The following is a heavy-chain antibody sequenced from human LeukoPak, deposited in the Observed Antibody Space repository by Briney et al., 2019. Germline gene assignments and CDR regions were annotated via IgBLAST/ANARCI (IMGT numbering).Heavy chain of an antibody. CDR1: GFTVSSNY. V-gene: IGHV3-53*01. CDR2: IYSGGST. D-gene: IGHD3-22*01. CDR3: ARGGQGYYYDSSGYLGY. J-gene: IGHJ4*02. Sequence: PGGSLRLSCAASGFTVSSNYMSWVRQAPGKGLEWVSVIYSGGSTYYADSVKGRFTISRDNSKNTLYLQMNSLRAEDTAVYYCARGGQGYYYDSSGYLGYWGQGTLVTVSS.